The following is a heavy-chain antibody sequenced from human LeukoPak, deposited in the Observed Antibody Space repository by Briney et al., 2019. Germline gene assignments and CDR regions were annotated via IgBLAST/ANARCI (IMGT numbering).Heavy chain of an antibody. D-gene: IGHD2/OR15-2a*01. V-gene: IGHV4-34*01. CDR2: INPSRNT. CDR1: GGSFSGYY. CDR3: ARGLVGFTFLY. Sequence: SETLSLTCAVFGGSFSGYYWNWIRQPPGKGLEWIGQINPSRNTNYNPSLQSRFTISVDTSKKQFSLKLTSVTGADTAVYYCARGLVGFTFLYWGQGALVTVSS. J-gene: IGHJ4*02.